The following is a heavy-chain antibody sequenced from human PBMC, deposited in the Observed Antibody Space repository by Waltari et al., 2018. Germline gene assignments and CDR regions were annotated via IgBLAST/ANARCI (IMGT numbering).Heavy chain of an antibody. CDR1: GASVRGFY. D-gene: IGHD3-3*01. CDR3: ARGRYDFRSGYPFDY. CDR2: INHSGSS. V-gene: IGHV4-34*01. J-gene: IGHJ4*02. Sequence: QVQLQQWGAGLLKPSETLSLTCVVYGASVRGFYWSWIRQPPGKGLEWFGEINHSGSSNYNPSLKSRVTMSLDTSKNQFSLNLTSVTAADTAVYFCARGRYDFRSGYPFDYWGQGTLVTVSS.